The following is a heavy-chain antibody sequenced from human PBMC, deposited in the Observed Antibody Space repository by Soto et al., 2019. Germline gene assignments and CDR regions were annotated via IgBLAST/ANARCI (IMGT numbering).Heavy chain of an antibody. D-gene: IGHD3-22*01. Sequence: PGGSLRLSCAASGFTFSDYYMSWIRQAPGKGLEWVSYISSSSSYTNYADSVKGRFTISRDNARNSLYLQMNSLRAEDTAVYYCARSVSQSSGYYYRGARWFAPWAQGTLVTVSS. CDR1: GFTFSDYY. V-gene: IGHV3-11*06. J-gene: IGHJ5*02. CDR3: ARSVSQSSGYYYRGARWFAP. CDR2: ISSSSSYT.